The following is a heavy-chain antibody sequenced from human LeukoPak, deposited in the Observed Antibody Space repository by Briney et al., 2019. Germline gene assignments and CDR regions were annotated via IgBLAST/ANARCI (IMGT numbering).Heavy chain of an antibody. J-gene: IGHJ6*03. V-gene: IGHV3-30*04. CDR3: ARDYYDSSGYIYYYYYYMDV. D-gene: IGHD3-22*01. CDR2: ISYDGSNK. Sequence: GGSLRLSCAASGFTFSSYAMHWVRQAPGKGLEWVAVISYDGSNKYYADSVKGRFTISRDNSKNTLYLQMNSLRAEDTAVYYCARDYYDSSGYIYYYYYYMDVWGKGTTVTVSS. CDR1: GFTFSSYA.